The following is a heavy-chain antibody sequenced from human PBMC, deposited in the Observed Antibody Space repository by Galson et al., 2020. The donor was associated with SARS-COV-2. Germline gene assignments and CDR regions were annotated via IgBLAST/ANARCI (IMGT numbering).Heavy chain of an antibody. CDR3: ARDPDILTGYYGAFEI. CDR1: GFTFSSYA. V-gene: IGHV3-30-3*01. Sequence: LKISCAASGFTFSSYAMHWVRQAPGKGLERVAVISYDGSNKYYADSVKGRFTISRDNSKNTLYLQMNSLRAEDTAVYYCARDPDILTGYYGAFEIWGQGTMVTVSS. D-gene: IGHD3-9*01. CDR2: ISYDGSNK. J-gene: IGHJ3*02.